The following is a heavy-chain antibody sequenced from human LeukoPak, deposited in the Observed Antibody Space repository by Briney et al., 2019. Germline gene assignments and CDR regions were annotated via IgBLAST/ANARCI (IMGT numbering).Heavy chain of an antibody. CDR1: GFTVSSNY. D-gene: IGHD6-19*01. CDR3: ARGGTPGYSSGRIDY. V-gene: IGHV3-53*04. J-gene: IGHJ4*02. CDR2: IYGAGNT. Sequence: PGGSLRLSCVASGFTVSSNYMSWVRRAPGKGLEWVSVIYGAGNTYYADSVKGRFTISRHNSENTLYLHMNSLRVEDTAVYFCARGGTPGYSSGRIDYWGQGTLVTVSS.